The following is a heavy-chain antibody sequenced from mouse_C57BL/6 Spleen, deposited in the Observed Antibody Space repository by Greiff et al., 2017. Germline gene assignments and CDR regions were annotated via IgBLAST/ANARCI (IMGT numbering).Heavy chain of an antibody. J-gene: IGHJ4*01. CDR1: GYAFSSSW. CDR3: ARLDWVYAMDY. CDR2: IYPGDGDT. Sequence: QVQLQQSGPELVKPGASVKISCKASGYAFSSSWMNWVKQRPGKGLEWIGRIYPGDGDTNYNVKFKGKATLTADKSSSTAYMQLSSLTSEDSAVYFCARLDWVYAMDYWGQGTSVTVSS. V-gene: IGHV1-82*01. D-gene: IGHD4-1*01.